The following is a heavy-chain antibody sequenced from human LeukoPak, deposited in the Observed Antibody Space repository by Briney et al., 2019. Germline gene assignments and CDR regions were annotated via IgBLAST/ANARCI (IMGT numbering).Heavy chain of an antibody. CDR2: ISSSSSYI. CDR3: ARVGGGGSGTYYMDV. V-gene: IGHV3-21*01. CDR1: GFAFSSYS. Sequence: GGSLRLSCAASGFAFSSYSMNWVRQAPGKGLEWVSSISSSSSYIYYADSVKGRFSISRDNAQNSLYLQMNNLRAEDTAVYYCARVGGGGSGTYYMDVWGKGTTVTVSS. D-gene: IGHD3-10*01. J-gene: IGHJ6*03.